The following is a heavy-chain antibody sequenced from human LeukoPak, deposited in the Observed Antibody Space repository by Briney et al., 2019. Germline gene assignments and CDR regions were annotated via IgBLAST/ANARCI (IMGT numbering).Heavy chain of an antibody. CDR1: GFTLSSYA. Sequence: GGSLRLSCAASGFTLSSYAMSWVRQAPGKGLEWVSAISGSGGSTYYADSVKGRFTISRDNSKNTLYLQMNSLRAEDTAVYYCAATPGRRRRVVVVQDSDHDAFDIWGQGTMVTVSS. CDR2: ISGSGGST. D-gene: IGHD2-2*01. CDR3: AATPGRRRRVVVVQDSDHDAFDI. V-gene: IGHV3-23*01. J-gene: IGHJ3*02.